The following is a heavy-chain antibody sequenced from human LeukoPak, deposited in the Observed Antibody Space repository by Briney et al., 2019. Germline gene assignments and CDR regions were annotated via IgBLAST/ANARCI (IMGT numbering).Heavy chain of an antibody. CDR1: GFTFDDYA. CDR3: AKDSESTGYSRLRWFDP. CDR2: ITASGTT. D-gene: IGHD6-13*01. J-gene: IGHJ5*02. Sequence: GGSLRLSCAASGFTFDDYAVHWVRQTPGKGLQWVSLITASGTTYYADSVRGRFTISRDNSKNSLYLQMNSLRTEDTALYYCAKDSESTGYSRLRWFDPWGQGTLVTVSS. V-gene: IGHV3-43*02.